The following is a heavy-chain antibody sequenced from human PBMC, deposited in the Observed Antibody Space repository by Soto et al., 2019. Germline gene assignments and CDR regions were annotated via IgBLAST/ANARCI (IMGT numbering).Heavy chain of an antibody. CDR1: GGSISSYY. J-gene: IGHJ4*02. Sequence: SETLSLTCTVSGGSISSYYWSWIRQPPGKGLEWIGYIYYSGSTNYNPSLKSRVTISVDTSKNQFSLKLSSVTAADTAVYYCARAPRGNYGYPSYFDYWGKETLVTFPS. CDR2: IYYSGST. CDR3: ARAPRGNYGYPSYFDY. V-gene: IGHV4-59*01. D-gene: IGHD3-16*01.